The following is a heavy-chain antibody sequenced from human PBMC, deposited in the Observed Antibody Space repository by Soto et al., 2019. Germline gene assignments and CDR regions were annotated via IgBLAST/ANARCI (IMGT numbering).Heavy chain of an antibody. Sequence: SGPTLVNPTQTLTLTCSFSGFSLTTGVGVGWIRQPPGKAMEWLAIIYWNDEKLYNPSLKTRLTITKDTSKNQVVLTVTDMDPVDTATYYCAHRVNMARGPYNYFGPWGQGTLVTVSS. CDR3: AHRVNMARGPYNYFGP. D-gene: IGHD3-10*01. J-gene: IGHJ5*02. CDR1: GFSLTTGVG. V-gene: IGHV2-5*01. CDR2: IYWNDEK.